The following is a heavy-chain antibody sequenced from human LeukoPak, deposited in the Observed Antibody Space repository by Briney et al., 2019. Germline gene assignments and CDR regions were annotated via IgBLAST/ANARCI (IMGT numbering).Heavy chain of an antibody. CDR3: AGSKYYYVSSGYYYFDY. J-gene: IGHJ4*02. CDR1: GFSFSSYS. Sequence: GGSLRLSCAASGFSFSSYSMNWVRQAPGKGLEWVSYISSSSSNIYYADSVKGRFTISRDNAKNSLFLQMNSLRGEDTAVYYCAGSKYYYVSSGYYYFDYWGQGTLVTVSS. D-gene: IGHD3-22*01. CDR2: ISSSSSNI. V-gene: IGHV3-48*01.